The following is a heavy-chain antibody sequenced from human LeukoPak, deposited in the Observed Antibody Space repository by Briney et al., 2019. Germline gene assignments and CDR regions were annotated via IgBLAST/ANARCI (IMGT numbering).Heavy chain of an antibody. J-gene: IGHJ6*03. CDR2: ISGSGGST. CDR1: GFTFSIYA. D-gene: IGHD3-3*01. CDR3: AKFPYYDFWSGYYSMDV. Sequence: GGSLRLSCAGSGFTFSIYAMSWVRQAPGRGLEWVSAISGSGGSTYYADSVKGRFTISRDNSKNTLYLQMNSLRAEDTAVYYCAKFPYYDFWSGYYSMDVWGKGTTVTVSS. V-gene: IGHV3-23*01.